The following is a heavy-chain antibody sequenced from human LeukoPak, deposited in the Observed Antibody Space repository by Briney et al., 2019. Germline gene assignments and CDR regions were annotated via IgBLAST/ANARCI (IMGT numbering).Heavy chain of an antibody. CDR3: SAAVRMATPRAFDY. CDR2: IIPIFGTA. D-gene: IGHD5-24*01. CDR1: GGTFSSYA. V-gene: IGHV1-69*05. Sequence: ASVKVSCKASGGTFSSYAISWVRQAPGQGLEWMGGIIPIFGTANYAQKFQGRVTITTDESTSTAYMELSSLRSEDTAVYYCSAAVRMATPRAFDYWGQGTLVTVSS. J-gene: IGHJ4*02.